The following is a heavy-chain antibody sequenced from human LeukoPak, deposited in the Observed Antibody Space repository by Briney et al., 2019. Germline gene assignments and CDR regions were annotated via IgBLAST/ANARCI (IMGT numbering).Heavy chain of an antibody. D-gene: IGHD3-10*01. CDR2: ISSSSSYI. V-gene: IGHV3-21*01. CDR1: GFTFSSYS. J-gene: IGHJ6*04. CDR3: AREGSPYYDMDV. Sequence: PGGALRLSCAASGFTFSSYSMNWVRQAPGKGLEWVSSISSSSSYIYYADSVKGRFTISRDNAKNSLYLQMNSLRAEDTAVYYCAREGSPYYDMDVWGKGTTVTVSS.